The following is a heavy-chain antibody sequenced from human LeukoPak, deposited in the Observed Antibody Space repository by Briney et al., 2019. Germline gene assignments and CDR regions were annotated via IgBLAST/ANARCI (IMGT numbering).Heavy chain of an antibody. CDR1: GFTFSSYS. J-gene: IGHJ4*02. V-gene: IGHV3-21*01. Sequence: GESLRLSCAASGFTFSSYSMNWVRQAPGKGLEWVSFISTSSIYIYYADSLKGRFTISRDNAKNSLYLQMNSLRVEDTAVYYCARDQDWNDRGGLDYWGQGTLVTVSS. D-gene: IGHD1-1*01. CDR3: ARDQDWNDRGGLDY. CDR2: ISTSSIYI.